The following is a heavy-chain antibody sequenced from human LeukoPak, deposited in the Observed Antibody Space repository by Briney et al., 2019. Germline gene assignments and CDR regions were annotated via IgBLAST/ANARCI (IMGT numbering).Heavy chain of an antibody. D-gene: IGHD6-6*01. V-gene: IGHV1-69*13. J-gene: IGHJ4*02. Sequence: SVRVSCKASGYTFTGYYMHWVRQAPGQGLEWMGGIIPIFGTVNYAQKFQGRVTITADDSTTTAYMELSSLRSEDTAMYYCASAFEYDSSLDYWGQGTLVTVSS. CDR2: IIPIFGTV. CDR3: ASAFEYDSSLDY. CDR1: GYTFTGYY.